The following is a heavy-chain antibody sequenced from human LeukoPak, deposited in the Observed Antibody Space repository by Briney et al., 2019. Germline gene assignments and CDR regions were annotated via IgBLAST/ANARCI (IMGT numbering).Heavy chain of an antibody. V-gene: IGHV3-49*04. CDR3: TSPYYDFCSGYYDY. D-gene: IGHD3-3*01. CDR1: GFTFGDYA. CDR2: IRSKAYGGTT. Sequence: GGSLRLSCTASGFTFGDYAMSWVRQAPGKGLEWVGFIRSKAYGGTTEYAASVKGRFTISRDDSKSIAYLQMNSLKTEDTAVYYCTSPYYDFCSGYYDYWGQGTLVTVSS. J-gene: IGHJ4*02.